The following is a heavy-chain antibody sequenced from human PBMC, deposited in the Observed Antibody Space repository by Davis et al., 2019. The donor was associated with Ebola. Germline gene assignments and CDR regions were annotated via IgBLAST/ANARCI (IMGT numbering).Heavy chain of an antibody. CDR2: IYSGGST. V-gene: IGHV3-53*01. J-gene: IGHJ4*02. CDR3: AKFTGSYAFDY. Sequence: GESLKISCAASGFTVSSNYMSWVRQAPGKGLEWVSVIYSGGSTYYADSVKGRFTISRDKSKNTLYLQMNSLRPEDTAAYYCAKFTGSYAFDYWGQGTLVTVSS. CDR1: GFTVSSNY. D-gene: IGHD3-10*01.